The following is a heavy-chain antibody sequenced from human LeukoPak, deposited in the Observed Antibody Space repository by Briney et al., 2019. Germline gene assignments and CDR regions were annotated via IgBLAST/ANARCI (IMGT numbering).Heavy chain of an antibody. J-gene: IGHJ6*03. Sequence: GGSLRLSCAASGFPFSRHPMHWVRQAPGKGLEWVAGISDDGKDKYYTDSVRGRFTIARDNAKNTLSLQMNSLRIEDTALYYCARQGSALSYYYNYMDVWGKGTTVTVS. CDR2: ISDDGKDK. CDR1: GFPFSRHP. CDR3: ARQGSALSYYYNYMDV. D-gene: IGHD6-25*01. V-gene: IGHV3-30*10.